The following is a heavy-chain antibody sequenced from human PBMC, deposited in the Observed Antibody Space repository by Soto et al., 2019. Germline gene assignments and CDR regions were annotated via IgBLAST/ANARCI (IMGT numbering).Heavy chain of an antibody. CDR3: ARDDSSSWYDYYYYMDV. J-gene: IGHJ6*03. V-gene: IGHV3-21*01. CDR2: ISSSSSYI. D-gene: IGHD6-13*01. CDR1: GFTFSSYS. Sequence: PGGSLRLSCAASGFTFSSYSMNWVRQAPGKGLEWVSSISSSSSYIYYADSVKGRFTISRDNAKNSLCLQMNSLRAEDTAVYYCARDDSSSWYDYYYYMDVWGKGTTVTVSS.